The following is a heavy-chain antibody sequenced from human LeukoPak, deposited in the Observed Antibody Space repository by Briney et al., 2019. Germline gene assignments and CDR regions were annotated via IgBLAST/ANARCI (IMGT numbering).Heavy chain of an antibody. J-gene: IGHJ6*02. CDR3: ARDHSSVVVVPAAHYYYGMDV. CDR1: EFTFSTSW. D-gene: IGHD2-2*01. Sequence: QPGGSLRLSCAASEFTFSTSWMSWVRQAPGKGLEWVSAISGSGGSTYYADSVKGRFTISRDNSKNTLYLQMNSLRAEDTAVYYCARDHSSVVVVPAAHYYYGMDVWGQGTTVTVSS. CDR2: ISGSGGST. V-gene: IGHV3-23*01.